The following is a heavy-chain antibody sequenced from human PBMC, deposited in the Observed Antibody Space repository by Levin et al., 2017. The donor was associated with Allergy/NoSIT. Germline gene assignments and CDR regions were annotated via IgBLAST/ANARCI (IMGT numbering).Heavy chain of an antibody. Sequence: PSETLSLTCTVSGDSVSIYYWSWIRQPAGKGLEWIGRIYTSGSTNYNPSLKSRVTMSVDTSKNQFSLKLSSVIAADTAVYYCARGPASSGYTPLGAFDIWGQGTMVTVSS. CDR2: IYTSGST. V-gene: IGHV4-4*07. CDR1: GDSVSIYY. CDR3: ARGPASSGYTPLGAFDI. J-gene: IGHJ3*02. D-gene: IGHD3-22*01.